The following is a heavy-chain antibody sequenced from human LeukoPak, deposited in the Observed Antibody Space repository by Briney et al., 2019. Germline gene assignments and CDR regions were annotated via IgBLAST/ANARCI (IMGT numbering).Heavy chain of an antibody. Sequence: SETLSLTCTVSGASISSYYWSWIRQPPGKGLEWIGYIYYSGSNSGSTNYNSSLKSRVTISADTSKNQFSLKLSSVTAADTAVYYCARVGDYEGGYWGQGTLVTVSS. D-gene: IGHD4-17*01. V-gene: IGHV4-59*12. CDR2: IYYSGSNSGST. CDR3: ARVGDYEGGY. J-gene: IGHJ4*02. CDR1: GASISSYY.